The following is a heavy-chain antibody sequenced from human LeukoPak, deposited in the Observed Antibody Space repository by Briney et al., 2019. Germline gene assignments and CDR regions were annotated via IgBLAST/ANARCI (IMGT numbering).Heavy chain of an antibody. CDR3: ARDLGDYRSNWFDP. V-gene: IGHV7-4-1*02. CDR1: GYTFTSYA. J-gene: IGHJ5*02. Sequence: GASVKVSCKASGYTFTSYAMNWVRQAPGQGLEWMGWINTNTGNPTYAQGFTGRFVFSLDTSVSTAYLQISSLKAEDTAVYYCARDLGDYRSNWFDPWGQGTLVTVSS. D-gene: IGHD4-17*01. CDR2: INTNTGNP.